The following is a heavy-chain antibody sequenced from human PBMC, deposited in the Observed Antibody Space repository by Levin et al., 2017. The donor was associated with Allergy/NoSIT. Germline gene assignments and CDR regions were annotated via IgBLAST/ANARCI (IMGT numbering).Heavy chain of an antibody. CDR3: ARHLRAYYYYDGSDV. CDR2: IYYSGST. J-gene: IGHJ6*02. V-gene: IGHV4-59*08. CDR1: GGSMSYYY. Sequence: PSETLSLTCTVSGGSMSYYYWSWIRQPPGKGLEWIGYIYYSGSTNYNPSLKTRVTISVDTSKNQFSLKLSSVTAADTAVYYCARHLRAYYYYDGSDVWGQGTTVTVSS.